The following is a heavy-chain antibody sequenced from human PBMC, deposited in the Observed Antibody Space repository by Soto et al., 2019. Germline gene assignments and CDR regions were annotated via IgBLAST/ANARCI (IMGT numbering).Heavy chain of an antibody. Sequence: QVQLVESGGGVVQPGRSLRLSCAASGFTFSSYGMHWVRQAPGKGLEWVAVISYDGSNKYYADSVKGRFTISRDNSKNTLYLQMNSLRAEDTAVYYCAKDSGPLRFLEWLFYYGMDVWGQGTTVTVSS. D-gene: IGHD3-3*01. CDR2: ISYDGSNK. CDR1: GFTFSSYG. J-gene: IGHJ6*02. V-gene: IGHV3-30*18. CDR3: AKDSGPLRFLEWLFYYGMDV.